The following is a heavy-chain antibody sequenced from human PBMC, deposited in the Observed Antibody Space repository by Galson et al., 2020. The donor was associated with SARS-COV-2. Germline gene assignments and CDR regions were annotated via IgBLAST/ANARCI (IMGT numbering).Heavy chain of an antibody. J-gene: IGHJ2*01. V-gene: IGHV4-38-2*01. CDR1: GYSISTTNY. CDR3: ARQGVNMKVVVTVPGWYFDL. CDR2: IYPNGRT. Sequence: SETLSLTCAVSGYSISTTNYWGWVRQPPGKGLEWIGSIYPNGRTYYNPSLKSRVTISVDTSKNQFSLRLDSVTAADTALYYCARQGVNMKVVVTVPGWYFDLWGRGTLVTVSS. D-gene: IGHD3-22*01.